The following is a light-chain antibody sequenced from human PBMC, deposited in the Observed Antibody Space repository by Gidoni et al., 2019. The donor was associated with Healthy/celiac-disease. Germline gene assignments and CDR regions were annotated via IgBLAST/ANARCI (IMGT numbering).Light chain of an antibody. J-gene: IGLJ2*01. CDR1: KLGDKD. CDR2: QDS. Sequence: SYELTQPPSVSVSPGQTASIPCSGDKLGDKDACCYQQKPGQSPVLVIYQDSKRPSGIPERFSGSNSGNTATLTISGTQAMDEADYYCQAWDSSTVVFGGGTKLTVL. V-gene: IGLV3-1*01. CDR3: QAWDSSTVV.